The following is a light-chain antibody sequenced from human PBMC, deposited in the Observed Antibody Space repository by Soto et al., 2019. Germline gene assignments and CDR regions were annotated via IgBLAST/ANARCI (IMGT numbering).Light chain of an antibody. CDR2: GAS. CDR1: QSVTSSY. Sequence: EIVLTQSPGTLSLSPGERATLSCRASQSVTSSYLAWYQQKPGQAPRLLIYGASSRATGIPDRFSGSGSGTDFTLTINRLEPEDFAVYYCEQYDKSIPFGGRTKVDIK. V-gene: IGKV3-20*01. CDR3: EQYDKSIP. J-gene: IGKJ4*01.